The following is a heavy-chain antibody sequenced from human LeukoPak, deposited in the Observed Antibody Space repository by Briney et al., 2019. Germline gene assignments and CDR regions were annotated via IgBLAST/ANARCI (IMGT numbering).Heavy chain of an antibody. CDR3: TTPESYSYYYYGMDV. J-gene: IGHJ6*02. CDR2: IKSKTDGGTT. Sequence: PGGSLRLSCAASGFTFSNAWMSWVRQAPGKGLEWVGRIKSKTDGGTTDYAAPVKGRFTISRDDSKNTLYLQMNSLKTEDTAVYYCTTPESYSYYYYGMDVWGQGTTVTVSS. CDR1: GFTFSNAW. D-gene: IGHD1-26*01. V-gene: IGHV3-15*01.